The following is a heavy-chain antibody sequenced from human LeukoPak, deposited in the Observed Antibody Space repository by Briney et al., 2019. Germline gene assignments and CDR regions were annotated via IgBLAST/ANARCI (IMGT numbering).Heavy chain of an antibody. CDR3: ARFSGINAFDI. V-gene: IGHV4-31*03. Sequence: PSQTLSLTCTVSGGSISSGGYYWSWIRRHPGKGLEWIGYIYYSGSTYYNPSLKSRVTISVDTSKNQFSLKLSSVTAADTAVYYCARFSGINAFDIWGQGTMVTVSS. D-gene: IGHD6-19*01. CDR2: IYYSGST. CDR1: GGSISSGGYY. J-gene: IGHJ3*02.